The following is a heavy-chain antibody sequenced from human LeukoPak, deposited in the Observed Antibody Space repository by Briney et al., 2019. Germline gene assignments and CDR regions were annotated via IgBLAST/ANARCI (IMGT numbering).Heavy chain of an antibody. J-gene: IGHJ4*02. V-gene: IGHV4-34*01. CDR2: INHSGST. CDR1: GGSFSGYY. D-gene: IGHD2-2*01. CDR3: ARGSRRKVVPAAMLDY. Sequence: SETLSLTCAVYGGSFSGYYWSWIRQPPGKGLEWIGEINHSGSTNYNPSLKSRVTISVDTSKNQISLKLSSVTAADTAVYYCARGSRRKVVPAAMLDYWGRGTLVTVSS.